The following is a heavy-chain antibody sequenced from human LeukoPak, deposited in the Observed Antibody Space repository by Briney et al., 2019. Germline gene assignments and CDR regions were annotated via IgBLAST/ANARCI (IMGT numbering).Heavy chain of an antibody. V-gene: IGHV4-59*01. CDR1: GGSISSYF. CDR2: ISYSGST. Sequence: SETLSLTCTVSGGSISSYFWNWVRQPPGKGLEWIGYISYSGSTSYNSSFNSRVTISLETSKKQVSLKLNFVTAADTAVYFCARGVGSGGYYGSSHWHLDLWSRGTLVTVSS. D-gene: IGHD3-22*01. CDR3: ARGVGSGGYYGSSHWHLDL. J-gene: IGHJ2*01.